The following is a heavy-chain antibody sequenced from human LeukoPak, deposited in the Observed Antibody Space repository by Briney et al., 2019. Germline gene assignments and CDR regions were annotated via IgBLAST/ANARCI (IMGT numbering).Heavy chain of an antibody. CDR2: ISGSGGST. CDR1: GFTFSSYA. D-gene: IGHD3/OR15-3a*01. J-gene: IGHJ6*03. Sequence: GGSLRLSCAASGFTFSSYAMSWVRQAPGKGLEWVSAISGSGGSTYYADSVKGRFTISRDNSKNTLYLQMNSLRAEDTAVYYCAKGGTEGLYYYYYMDVWGKGTTVTVSS. CDR3: AKGGTEGLYYYYYMDV. V-gene: IGHV3-23*01.